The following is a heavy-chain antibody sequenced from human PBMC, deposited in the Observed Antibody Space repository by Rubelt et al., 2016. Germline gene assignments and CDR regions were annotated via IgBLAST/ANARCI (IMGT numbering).Heavy chain of an antibody. CDR2: INPTGGST. CDR1: GYTFTSYY. V-gene: IGHV1-46*01. CDR3: ARANSGSGYFGIDY. J-gene: IGHJ4*02. Sequence: QVQLVQSGAEVKKPGASVKVSCKASGYTFTSYYMHWVRQAPGQGLEWMGIINPTGGSTSYAQKFQGRVTMTRDTSTRTVYMERSSLRSEDTAVYYWARANSGSGYFGIDYWGQGTLVTVSS. D-gene: IGHD3-22*01.